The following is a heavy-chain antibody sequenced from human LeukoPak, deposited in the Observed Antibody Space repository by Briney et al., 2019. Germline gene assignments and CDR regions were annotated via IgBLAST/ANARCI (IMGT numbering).Heavy chain of an antibody. J-gene: IGHJ4*02. CDR2: IYYSGST. CDR3: ARSYGSGSHFDY. Sequence: PSETLSLTCTVSGGSISSGGYYWSWIRQHPGKGLEWIGYIYYSGSTYYNPSLKSRVTISVDTSKNQFSLKLSSVTAADTAMYYCARSYGSGSHFDYWGQGTLVTVSS. V-gene: IGHV4-31*03. D-gene: IGHD3-10*01. CDR1: GGSISSGGYY.